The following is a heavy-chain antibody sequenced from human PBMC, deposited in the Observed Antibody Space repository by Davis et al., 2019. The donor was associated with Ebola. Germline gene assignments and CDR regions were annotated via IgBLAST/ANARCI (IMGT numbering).Heavy chain of an antibody. D-gene: IGHD6-19*01. CDR2: IYYSGIT. CDR3: ARAKAVAGRAAFDY. CDR1: GGSIISSSSY. J-gene: IGHJ4*02. V-gene: IGHV4-39*07. Sequence: SETLSLTCTVSGGSIISSSSYWGWIRQPPRKGLEWIGSIYYSGITYYNPSLKSRVTISVDTSKNQFSLKLSSVTAADTAVYYCARAKAVAGRAAFDYWGQGTLVTVSS.